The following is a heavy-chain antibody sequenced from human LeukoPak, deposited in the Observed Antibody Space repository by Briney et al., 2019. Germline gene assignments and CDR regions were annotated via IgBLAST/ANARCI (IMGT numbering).Heavy chain of an antibody. V-gene: IGHV3-48*01. CDR3: AKDRLPDYYDSSGLGY. J-gene: IGHJ4*02. CDR1: GFTFSSYS. D-gene: IGHD3-22*01. Sequence: GGSLRLSCAASGFTFSSYSMNWVRQAPGKGLEWVSYISSSGSTIYYADSVKGRFTISRDNSKNTLYLQMNSLRAEDTAVYYCAKDRLPDYYDSSGLGYWGQGTLVTVSS. CDR2: ISSSGSTI.